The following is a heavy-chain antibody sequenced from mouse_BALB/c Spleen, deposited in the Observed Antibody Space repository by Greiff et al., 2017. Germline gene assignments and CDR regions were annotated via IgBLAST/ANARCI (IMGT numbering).Heavy chain of an antibody. CDR2: INSNGGST. CDR3: ARGKGAMDY. Sequence: EVHLVESGGGLVQPGGSLKLSCAASGFTFSSYGMSWVRQTPDKRLELVATINSNGGSTYYPDSVKGRFTISRDNAKNTLYLQMSSLKSEDTAMYYCARGKGAMDYWGQGTSVTVSS. CDR1: GFTFSSYG. V-gene: IGHV5-6-3*01. J-gene: IGHJ4*01.